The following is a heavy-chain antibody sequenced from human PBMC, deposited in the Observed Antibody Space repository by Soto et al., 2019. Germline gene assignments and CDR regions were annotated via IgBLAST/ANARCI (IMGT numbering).Heavy chain of an antibody. CDR1: GFSLSTSGMC. D-gene: IGHD2-15*01. Sequence: SGPTLVNPTQTLTLTCTFSGFSLSTSGMCVSWIRQPPGKALEWLALIDWDDDKYYSTSLKTRLTISKDTSKNQVVLTMTNMDPVDTATYYCARIGKGGRPYYYYGMDVWGQGTTVTVSS. V-gene: IGHV2-70*01. CDR3: ARIGKGGRPYYYYGMDV. CDR2: IDWDDDK. J-gene: IGHJ6*02.